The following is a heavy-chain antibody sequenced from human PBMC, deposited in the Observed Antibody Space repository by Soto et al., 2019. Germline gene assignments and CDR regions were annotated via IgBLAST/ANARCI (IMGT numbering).Heavy chain of an antibody. J-gene: IGHJ6*02. CDR2: MNAKSGDT. V-gene: IGHV1-8*01. Sequence: QAHLEQSGAEVKRPGASVKVSCKASGYTFSDFDINWLRQASGQVPEWLGWMNAKSGDTFFAQRFQGKFNITWDTSLSTAYMEVGSLTSDDTAMYYCARGNPFNYAGFDVWGQGTTVAVSS. D-gene: IGHD3-16*01. CDR1: GYTFSDFD. CDR3: ARGNPFNYAGFDV.